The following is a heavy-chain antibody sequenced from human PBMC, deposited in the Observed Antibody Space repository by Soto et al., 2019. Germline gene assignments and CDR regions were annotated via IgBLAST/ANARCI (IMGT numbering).Heavy chain of an antibody. J-gene: IGHJ3*02. CDR3: ATYLRGSGSFDAFDI. V-gene: IGHV4-59*01. CDR1: GGSISSYY. Sequence: SETLSLTCTVSGGSISSYYWSWIRQPPGKGLEWIGYIYYSGSTNYNPSLKSRVTISVDTSKNQFSLKLSSVTAADTAVYYCATYLRGSGSFDAFDIWGQGTMVTVSS. D-gene: IGHD3-10*01. CDR2: IYYSGST.